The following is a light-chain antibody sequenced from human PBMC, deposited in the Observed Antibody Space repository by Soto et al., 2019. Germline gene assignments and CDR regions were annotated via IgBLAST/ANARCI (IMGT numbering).Light chain of an antibody. Sequence: DIQMTQSPSSVSASVGDRVTIACRASQGISGWLAWYQQKPGKAPKLLIYAASTLQSGVLSRFSGSGSGTDFTLTISSLQPEDFATYHCQQISSFPYTFGPGTKVDIQ. V-gene: IGKV1-12*01. CDR2: AAS. CDR1: QGISGW. CDR3: QQISSFPYT. J-gene: IGKJ2*01.